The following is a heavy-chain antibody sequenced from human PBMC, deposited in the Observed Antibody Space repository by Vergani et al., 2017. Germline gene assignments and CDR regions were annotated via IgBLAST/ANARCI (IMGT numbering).Heavy chain of an antibody. J-gene: IGHJ5*02. D-gene: IGHD3-10*01. CDR3: ATGWGLLQRCAFDP. V-gene: IGHV4-59*01. CDR1: GGSISSYY. Sequence: QVQLQESGPGLVKPSETLSLTCTVPGGSISSYYWSWIRQPPGKGPEWIGYIYYSGSTNYTPSLKSRVTISVDTSKNQFSLKLSSVTAADTAVYYCATGWGLLQRCAFDPWGQGTLVTVSS. CDR2: IYYSGST.